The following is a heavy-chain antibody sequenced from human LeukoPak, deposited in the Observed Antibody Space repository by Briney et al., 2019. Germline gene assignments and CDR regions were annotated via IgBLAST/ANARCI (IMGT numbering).Heavy chain of an antibody. CDR3: ARDLFPINWFES. CDR2: IFHTVIT. CDR1: GGSVTKYY. D-gene: IGHD2-2*02. J-gene: IGHJ5*01. Sequence: SETLSLTRTVSGGSVTKYYWHWIRQAPGKGLEWIGFIFHTVITNYNPSLKSRVTISVDTSKNQFSLKLTSVTAADTAVYFCARDLFPINWFESWGQGTLVTVSS. V-gene: IGHV4-59*02.